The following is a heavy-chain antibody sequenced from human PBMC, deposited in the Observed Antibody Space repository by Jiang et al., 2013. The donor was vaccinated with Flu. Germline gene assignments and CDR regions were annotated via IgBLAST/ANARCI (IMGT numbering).Heavy chain of an antibody. Sequence: SGAEVKKPGASVRVSCVASGFTFTDYFMHWVRLAPGQGLEWMGWIKLTSGETDYAQSFQDRVTLTRDTSISTAYMELSGLTSDDTAVYYCARDPDTPMPIDFWGLGTLVTVSS. CDR2: IKLTSGET. CDR3: ARDPDTPMPIDF. J-gene: IGHJ4*02. D-gene: IGHD5-18*01. V-gene: IGHV1-2*02. CDR1: GFTFTDYF.